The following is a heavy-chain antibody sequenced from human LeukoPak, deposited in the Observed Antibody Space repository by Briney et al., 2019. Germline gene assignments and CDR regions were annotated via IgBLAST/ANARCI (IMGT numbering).Heavy chain of an antibody. CDR3: SVVSDAFDV. D-gene: IGHD3-22*01. V-gene: IGHV3-7*05. CDR2: INRDGSQK. CDR1: GFTFSSYW. Sequence: GGSLRLSCAASGFTFSSYWMTWVRQAPGKGLEWVANINRDGSQKSYVDSVKGRFTISRDNAQNSLYLQMDSLRAEDTAVYYCSVVSDAFDVWGQGTMVTVSS. J-gene: IGHJ3*01.